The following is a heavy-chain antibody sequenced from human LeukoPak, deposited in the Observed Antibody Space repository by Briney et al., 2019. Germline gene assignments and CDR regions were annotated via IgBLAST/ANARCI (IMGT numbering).Heavy chain of an antibody. J-gene: IGHJ5*02. Sequence: GGSLRLSCAASGFTFSSYGMHWVRQAPGKGLEWVAVISYDGSNKYYADSVKGRFTISRDNSKNTLYLQMNSLRAEDTAVYYCAKDFGDSGFDPWGQGTLVTVSS. CDR2: ISYDGSNK. V-gene: IGHV3-30*18. CDR1: GFTFSSYG. CDR3: AKDFGDSGFDP. D-gene: IGHD3-16*01.